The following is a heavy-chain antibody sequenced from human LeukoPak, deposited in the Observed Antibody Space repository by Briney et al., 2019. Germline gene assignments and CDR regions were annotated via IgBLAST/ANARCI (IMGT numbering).Heavy chain of an antibody. CDR3: ARDPHQIVGATTFFDY. CDR1: GYTFTSYA. V-gene: IGHV7-4-1*02. CDR2: INTNSGNP. Sequence: GASVKVSCKASGYTFTSYAMNWVRQAPGQGLEWMGWINTNSGNPTYAQGFTGRFVLSLDTSVSTAYLQISSLKAEDTAVYYCARDPHQIVGATTFFDYWGQGTLVTVSS. D-gene: IGHD1-26*01. J-gene: IGHJ4*02.